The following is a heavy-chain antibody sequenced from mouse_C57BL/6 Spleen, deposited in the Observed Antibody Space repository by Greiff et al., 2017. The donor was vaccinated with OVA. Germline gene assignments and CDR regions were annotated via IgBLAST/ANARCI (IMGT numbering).Heavy chain of an antibody. J-gene: IGHJ2*01. CDR2: ISSGGSYT. V-gene: IGHV5-6*01. CDR1: GFTFSSYG. Sequence: EVQGVESGGDLVKPGGSLKLSCAASGFTFSSYGMSWVRQTPDKRLEWVATISSGGSYTYYPDSVKGRFTISRDNAKNTLYLQMSSLKSEDTAMYYCARDVDYWGQGTTLTVSS. CDR3: ARDVDY.